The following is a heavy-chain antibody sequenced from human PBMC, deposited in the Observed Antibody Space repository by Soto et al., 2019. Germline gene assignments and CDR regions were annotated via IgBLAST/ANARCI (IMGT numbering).Heavy chain of an antibody. CDR2: IYYSGST. Sequence: SETLSLTCTVSGGSISSYYWSWIRQPPGKGLEWIGYIYYSGSTNYNPSLKRRVTLAVYTSNNHFSLKLRPVTAADTAVYYCARVATVTTGDDYYYYYDMDVWGKGTTVTVSS. J-gene: IGHJ6*03. V-gene: IGHV4-59*01. D-gene: IGHD4-4*01. CDR1: GGSISSYY. CDR3: ARVATVTTGDDYYYYYDMDV.